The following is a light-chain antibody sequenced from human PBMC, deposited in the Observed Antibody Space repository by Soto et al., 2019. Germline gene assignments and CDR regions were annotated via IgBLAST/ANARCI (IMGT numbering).Light chain of an antibody. V-gene: IGKV3-15*01. Sequence: EIVMTQSPATLSVSPGERATLSCRASQSVSSNLAWYQQKPGQAPRLLIYGASTRATGIPARCSGSGSGTEFTLTISSLQSEDFAVYYCQQYNNWSPKTFGQGTKVEIK. CDR1: QSVSSN. CDR3: QQYNNWSPKT. CDR2: GAS. J-gene: IGKJ1*01.